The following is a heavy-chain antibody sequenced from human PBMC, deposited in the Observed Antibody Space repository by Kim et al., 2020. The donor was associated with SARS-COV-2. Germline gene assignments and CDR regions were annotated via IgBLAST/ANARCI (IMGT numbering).Heavy chain of an antibody. Sequence: KVQGRVTITADEATSTAYMELSSLRSEDTAVYYCARGTQWFGELLGYFDYWGQGTLVTVSS. J-gene: IGHJ4*02. D-gene: IGHD3-10*01. CDR3: ARGTQWFGELLGYFDY. V-gene: IGHV1-69*01.